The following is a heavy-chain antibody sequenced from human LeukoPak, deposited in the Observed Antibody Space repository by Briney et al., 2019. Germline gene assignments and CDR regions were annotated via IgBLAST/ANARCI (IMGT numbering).Heavy chain of an antibody. CDR1: GFTLSGSA. CDR2: IRTKAYNYAT. Sequence: GGSLKLSCAASGFTLSGSAIYWVRQASGKGLEWVGRIRTKAYNYATSYAVSMKGRFTISRDDSENTVYLQMSSLGTEDTAVYYFASPAFSSHPSRPVDYWGQGTLVIVSS. J-gene: IGHJ4*02. V-gene: IGHV3-73*01. D-gene: IGHD3-3*01. CDR3: ASPAFSSHPSRPVDY.